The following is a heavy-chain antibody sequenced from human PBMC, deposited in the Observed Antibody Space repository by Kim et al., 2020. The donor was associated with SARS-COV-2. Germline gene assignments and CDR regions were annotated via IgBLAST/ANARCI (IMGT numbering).Heavy chain of an antibody. V-gene: IGHV5-10-1*01. Sequence: VESLKISCKGSGYSFTSYWISWVRQMPGKGLAWMGRIDPSDSYTNYSPSFQGHVTISADKSISTAYLQWSSLKASDTAMYYCARQPLVPAAHFDPWGQGTLVTVSS. CDR1: GYSFTSYW. CDR3: ARQPLVPAAHFDP. J-gene: IGHJ5*02. D-gene: IGHD2-2*01. CDR2: IDPSDSYT.